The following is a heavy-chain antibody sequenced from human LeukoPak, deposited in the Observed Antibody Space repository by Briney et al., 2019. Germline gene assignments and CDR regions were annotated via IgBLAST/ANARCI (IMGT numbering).Heavy chain of an antibody. J-gene: IGHJ4*02. CDR1: GGSISSYY. V-gene: IGHV4-59*01. CDR3: ARGKEVITMLRGLKPGYYFDY. D-gene: IGHD3-10*01. CDR2: IYYSGST. Sequence: RSSESLSLTCTVSGGSISSYYWSWIRQPPGKGLEWIGYIYYSGSTNYNPSLKSRVTISVDTSKNQFSLKLNSVTAADTAVYYCARGKEVITMLRGLKPGYYFDYWGQGTLVTVSS.